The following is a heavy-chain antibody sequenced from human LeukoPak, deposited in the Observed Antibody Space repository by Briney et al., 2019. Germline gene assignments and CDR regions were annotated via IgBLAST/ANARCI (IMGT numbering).Heavy chain of an antibody. CDR2: ISSSSGTI. CDR3: ARDRGGWPDY. J-gene: IGHJ4*02. CDR1: GGSISSSS. Sequence: PSETLSLTCTVSGGSISSSSYYWGWIRQPPGKGLEWLSYISSSSGTIYYADSVKGRFTISRDNAKNSLYLQLNSLRPEDTGLYYCARDRGGWPDYWGQGTLVTVSS. D-gene: IGHD6-19*01. V-gene: IGHV3-48*01.